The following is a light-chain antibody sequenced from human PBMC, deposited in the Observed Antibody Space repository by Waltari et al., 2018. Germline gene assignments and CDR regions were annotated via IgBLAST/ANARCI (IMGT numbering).Light chain of an antibody. V-gene: IGLV2-14*03. J-gene: IGLJ3*02. CDR3: SSFTSTNTWV. CDR2: GAS. CDR1: GSDIGGYNY. Sequence: QSALTQPASVSGSPGQAITISCTGTGSDIGGYNYVSWYQQHPGKAPKLLIYGASSRSSGVSNRFSGSKSGYAASLTISGLQAEDEAHYYCSSFTSTNTWVFGGGTKLTVL.